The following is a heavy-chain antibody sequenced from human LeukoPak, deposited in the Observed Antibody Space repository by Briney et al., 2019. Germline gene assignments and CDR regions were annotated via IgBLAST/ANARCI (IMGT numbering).Heavy chain of an antibody. CDR2: ISSSSSTI. CDR1: GFTFSSYN. V-gene: IGHV3-48*02. D-gene: IGHD3-10*01. CDR3: ARDIYGSGSYDY. J-gene: IGHJ4*02. Sequence: GGSLRLSCAASGFTFSSYNMNWVRQAPGKGLEWVSYISSSSSTIYYADSVKGRFTISRDNAKNSPYLQQNSRIDEDTAVYYCARDIYGSGSYDYWGQGTLVTVSS.